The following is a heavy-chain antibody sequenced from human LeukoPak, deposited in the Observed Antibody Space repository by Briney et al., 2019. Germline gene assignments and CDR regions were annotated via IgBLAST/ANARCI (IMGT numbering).Heavy chain of an antibody. V-gene: IGHV3-64*04. CDR2: ISSNGGST. J-gene: IGHJ6*02. CDR3: ARGQLSVFDYGMDV. Sequence: GGSLRLSCSASGFTFSSYAMHWVRQAPGKGLEYVSAISSNGGSTYYADSVKGRFTISRDNSKNTLYLQMNSLRAEDTAVYYCARGQLSVFDYGMDVWGQGTTVTVSS. D-gene: IGHD5-18*01. CDR1: GFTFSSYA.